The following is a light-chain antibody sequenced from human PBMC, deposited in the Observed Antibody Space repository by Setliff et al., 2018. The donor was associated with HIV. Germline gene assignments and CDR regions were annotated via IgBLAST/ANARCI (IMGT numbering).Light chain of an antibody. V-gene: IGLV2-14*01. CDR3: SSYTSSSTDV. Sequence: QSALAQPASVSGSPGQSITISCTGTSSDVGTYNAVYWYQQHPGKAPKRMIYDVSTRPSGVSNRFSGSKSGNTASLTLSGLQTEDEADYYCSSYTSSSTDVFGTGTKVTVL. J-gene: IGLJ1*01. CDR1: SSDVGTYNA. CDR2: DVS.